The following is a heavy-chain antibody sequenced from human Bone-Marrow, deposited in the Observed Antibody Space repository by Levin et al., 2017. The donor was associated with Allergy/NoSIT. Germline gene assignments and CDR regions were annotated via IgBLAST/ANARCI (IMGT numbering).Heavy chain of an antibody. CDR2: IYTSGST. CDR1: GGSISSYY. Sequence: SETLSLTCTVSGGSISSYYWSWIRQPAGKGLEWIGRIYTSGSTNYNPSLKSRVTMSVDTSKNQFSLKLSSVTAADTAVYYCARDRSSSWYDGSYNWFDPWGQGTLVTVSS. V-gene: IGHV4-4*07. D-gene: IGHD6-13*01. J-gene: IGHJ5*02. CDR3: ARDRSSSWYDGSYNWFDP.